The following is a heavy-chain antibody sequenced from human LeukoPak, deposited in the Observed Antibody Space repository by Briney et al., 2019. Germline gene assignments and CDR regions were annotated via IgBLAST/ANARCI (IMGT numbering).Heavy chain of an antibody. D-gene: IGHD3-16*01. CDR3: ARESYAYDYVWGPLNWFDP. CDR1: GFTFSSYS. J-gene: IGHJ5*02. V-gene: IGHV3-21*01. CDR2: ISSSSSYI. Sequence: GGSLRLSCAASGFTFSSYSMNWVRQAPGKGLEWVSSISSSSSYIYYADSVKGRFTISRDNAKNSLYLQVNSLRAEDTAVYYCARESYAYDYVWGPLNWFDPWGQGTLVTVSS.